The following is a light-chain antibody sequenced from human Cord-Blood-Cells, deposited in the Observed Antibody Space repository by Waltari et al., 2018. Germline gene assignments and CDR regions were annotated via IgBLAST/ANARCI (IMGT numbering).Light chain of an antibody. V-gene: IGLV2-14*01. Sequence: QSALTQPASVSGSPGQSITISCTGTSSDVGGYNYVSWYQQHPGKAPKLMIYEVSNRPSGVSNRVSGSKSGNTASLTISGLQAEDEAGYYCSSYTSSSTYVFGTGTKVTVL. CDR1: SSDVGGYNY. CDR2: EVS. J-gene: IGLJ1*01. CDR3: SSYTSSSTYV.